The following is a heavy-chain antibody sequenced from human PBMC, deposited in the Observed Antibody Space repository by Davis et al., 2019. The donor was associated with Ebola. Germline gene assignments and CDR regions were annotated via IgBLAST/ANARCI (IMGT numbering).Heavy chain of an antibody. Sequence: PGGSLRLSCTVSGGSISSTNFYWGWVRLPPGKGLEWIGSLYYDESTYYNPSLKSRVSISVDSSKNQFSLKLRSVTAADTAVYYCAGLGYCSSTSCYYYHGLDVWGQGTTVTVSS. CDR3: AGLGYCSSTSCYYYHGLDV. J-gene: IGHJ6*02. CDR1: GGSISSTNFY. CDR2: LYYDEST. D-gene: IGHD2-2*01. V-gene: IGHV4-39*07.